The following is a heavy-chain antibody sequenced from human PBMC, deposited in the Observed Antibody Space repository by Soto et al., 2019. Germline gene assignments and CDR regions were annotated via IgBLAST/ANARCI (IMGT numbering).Heavy chain of an antibody. Sequence: QVQLVQSGAEVKKPGSSVKVSCKASGDTFSSHAFGWVRQAPGQGLEWMGGIIPFCGAANYAQTFQGRAAITADESTTTVYMELSSLRSEDTAVYYCARGIEEMATTTAVWSFDLWGRGTLVTVSS. V-gene: IGHV1-69*01. CDR2: IIPFCGAA. CDR3: ARGIEEMATTTAVWSFDL. CDR1: GDTFSSHA. J-gene: IGHJ2*01. D-gene: IGHD4-17*01.